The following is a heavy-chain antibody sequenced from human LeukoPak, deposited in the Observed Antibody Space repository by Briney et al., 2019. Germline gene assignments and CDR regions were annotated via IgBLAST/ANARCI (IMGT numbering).Heavy chain of an antibody. CDR1: GGSISSGGYY. J-gene: IGHJ4*02. CDR2: IYYSGST. D-gene: IGHD3-3*01. CDR3: ARFLGFGYYADY. Sequence: SETLSLTCTVSGGSISSGGYYWSWIRQHPGKGLEWIGYIYYSGSTYYNPSLKSRVTISVDTSMNQFSLKLSSVTAADTAVYYCARFLGFGYYADYWGQGTLVTVSS. V-gene: IGHV4-31*03.